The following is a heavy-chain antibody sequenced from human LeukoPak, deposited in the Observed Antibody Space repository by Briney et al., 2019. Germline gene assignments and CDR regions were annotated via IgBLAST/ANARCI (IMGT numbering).Heavy chain of an antibody. Sequence: SQTLSLTCGVSGVSFSAYYWSWIRQPPGKGLELIGEINHSGRTNYNPSLKSRVTISVDTSKNQFSLNLSSVTAADTAVYYCARPGSSGWYTGNWFDPWGQGTLVTVSS. CDR2: INHSGRT. CDR1: GVSFSAYY. D-gene: IGHD6-19*01. J-gene: IGHJ5*02. CDR3: ARPGSSGWYTGNWFDP. V-gene: IGHV4-34*01.